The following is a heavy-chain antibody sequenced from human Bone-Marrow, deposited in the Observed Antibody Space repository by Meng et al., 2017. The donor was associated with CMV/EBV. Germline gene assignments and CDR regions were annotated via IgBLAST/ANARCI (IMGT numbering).Heavy chain of an antibody. D-gene: IGHD5-12*01. Sequence: GESLKISCAASGFTFSTYAMTWVRQAAGKGLEWVSTISGSGDSTYYPDSVKGRFTISRDNSKNTLYLQMNSLRTEDTAIYYCAKDRPAGYSAYDSSNWFDPWGQGTVVTVSS. J-gene: IGHJ5*02. CDR3: AKDRPAGYSAYDSSNWFDP. V-gene: IGHV3-23*01. CDR1: GFTFSTYA. CDR2: ISGSGDST.